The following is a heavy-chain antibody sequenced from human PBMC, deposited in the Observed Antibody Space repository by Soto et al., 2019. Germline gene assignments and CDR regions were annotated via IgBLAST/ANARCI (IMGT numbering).Heavy chain of an antibody. Sequence: QVQLQESGPGLVKPSQTLSLTCTVSGGSISSGAYYWSWIRQPPGKGLEWIGYIYYSGSTYYNPSLKSRVTISVYTSKNQFSLKLSSVTAADTAVYYCGSRGTTPYCSGGSCYARGFDYWGQGTLVTVSS. CDR3: GSRGTTPYCSGGSCYARGFDY. D-gene: IGHD2-15*01. V-gene: IGHV4-30-4*01. J-gene: IGHJ4*02. CDR1: GGSISSGAYY. CDR2: IYYSGST.